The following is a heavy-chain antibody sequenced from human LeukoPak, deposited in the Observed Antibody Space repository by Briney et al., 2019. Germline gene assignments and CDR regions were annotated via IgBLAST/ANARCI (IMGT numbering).Heavy chain of an antibody. Sequence: SETLSLTCAVYGGSFSGYYWSWIRQPPGKGLEWIGSISYSGSTYYSPSLKSRITISVDTSKNQFSLKLSSVTAADTAVYYCARDLDSGSYHGAFDIWGQGTMVTVSS. D-gene: IGHD1-26*01. CDR2: ISYSGST. V-gene: IGHV4-34*01. J-gene: IGHJ3*02. CDR3: ARDLDSGSYHGAFDI. CDR1: GGSFSGYY.